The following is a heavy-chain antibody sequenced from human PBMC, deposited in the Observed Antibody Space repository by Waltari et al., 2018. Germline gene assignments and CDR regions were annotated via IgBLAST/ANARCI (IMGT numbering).Heavy chain of an antibody. J-gene: IGHJ4*02. CDR2: IDPNSGAT. D-gene: IGHD2-21*01. CDR1: RNAFSQHY. V-gene: IGHV1-2*02. CDR3: AREYCAGECRLFDF. Sequence: VQLVQSGTEVRRPGASVKVSCKASRNAFSQHYLHGVLRAPGQGPEWMGWIDPNSGATNYGQKFKDRITLTWDTSVNTAYMELTRLASFDTAVYYCAREYCAGECRLFDFWGQGTGLTVSS.